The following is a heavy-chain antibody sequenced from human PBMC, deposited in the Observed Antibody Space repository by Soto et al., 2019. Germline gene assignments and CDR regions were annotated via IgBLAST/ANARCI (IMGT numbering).Heavy chain of an antibody. CDR3: ARVRSGSYVTAFDI. CDR2: IWYDGSNK. V-gene: IGHV3-33*01. D-gene: IGHD1-26*01. CDR1: GFTFSSYG. Sequence: QVQLVESGGGVVQPGRSLRLSCAASGFTFSSYGMHWVRQAPGKGLEWVAVIWYDGSNKYYADSVKGRFTISRDNSKNTLYLQMNSLRAEDTAVYYCARVRSGSYVTAFDIWGQGTMVTVSS. J-gene: IGHJ3*02.